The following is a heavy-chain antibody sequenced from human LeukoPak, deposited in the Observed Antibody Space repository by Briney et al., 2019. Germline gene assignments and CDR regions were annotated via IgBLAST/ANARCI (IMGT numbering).Heavy chain of an antibody. D-gene: IGHD3-10*01. J-gene: IGHJ4*02. CDR1: GGTFSSYA. V-gene: IGHV1-69*13. CDR2: IIPIFGTA. Sequence: ASVKVSCKASGGTFSSYAISWVRQAPGQGLEWMGGIIPIFGTANYAQKFQGRVTITADESTSTAYMELNSLRAEDTAIYYCAKDLQRSWFGEFDCWGQGTLVTVSS. CDR3: AKDLQRSWFGEFDC.